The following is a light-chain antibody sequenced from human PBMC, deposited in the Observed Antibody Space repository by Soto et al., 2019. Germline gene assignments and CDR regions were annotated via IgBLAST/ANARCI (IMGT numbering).Light chain of an antibody. J-gene: IGKJ5*01. V-gene: IGKV3-15*01. CDR1: QSVSNN. CDR2: DTS. CDR3: QQYNTWRSIS. Sequence: EIVVTQSTAPLSVSPGERVTLLYSASQSVSNNLGWYQHKPGQAPRLLIYDTSTRAAGTPARFTGSGSGTDFTLTISSLQSEDFAVYYCQQYNTWRSISFGQGTRLEIK.